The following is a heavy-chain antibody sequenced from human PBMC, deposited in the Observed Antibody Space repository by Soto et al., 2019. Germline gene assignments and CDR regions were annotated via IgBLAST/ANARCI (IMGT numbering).Heavy chain of an antibody. V-gene: IGHV1-3*01. CDR3: ARPTPEGDAFDI. J-gene: IGHJ3*02. CDR2: INAGNGNT. CDR1: GYTFTSYS. Sequence: ASVKVSCKASGYTFTSYSMHWVRQAPGQRLEWMGWINAGNGNTKYSQKFQGRVTITRDTSASTAYMELSSLRSEDTAVYYCARPTPEGDAFDIWGQGTMVTVSS.